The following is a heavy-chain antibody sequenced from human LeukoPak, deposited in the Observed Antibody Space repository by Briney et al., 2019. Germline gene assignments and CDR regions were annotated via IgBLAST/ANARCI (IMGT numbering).Heavy chain of an antibody. CDR1: GFTFSGYG. V-gene: IGHV3-30*18. CDR2: ISYDGSNK. Sequence: GGSLRLSCAASGFTFSGYGMHWVRQAPGKGLEWVAVISYDGSNKYYADSVKGRFTISRDNSKNTLYLQMNSLRAEDTAVYYCAKDHSSGWDYFDYWGQGTLVTVSS. J-gene: IGHJ4*02. D-gene: IGHD6-19*01. CDR3: AKDHSSGWDYFDY.